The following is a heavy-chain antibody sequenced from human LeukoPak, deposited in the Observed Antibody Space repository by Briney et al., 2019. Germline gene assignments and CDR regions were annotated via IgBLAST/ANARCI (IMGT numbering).Heavy chain of an antibody. CDR2: ISSSSSYI. CDR3: ARDSTYYYGSGSYS. D-gene: IGHD3-10*01. J-gene: IGHJ4*02. CDR1: GFTFSSYS. V-gene: IGHV3-21*01. Sequence: GGSLRLSCEASGFTFSSYSMNWVRQAPGKGLEWVSSISSSSSYIYYADSVKGRFTISRDNSKNTLYLQMNSLRAEDTAMYYCARDSTYYYGSGSYSWGQGTLVTVSS.